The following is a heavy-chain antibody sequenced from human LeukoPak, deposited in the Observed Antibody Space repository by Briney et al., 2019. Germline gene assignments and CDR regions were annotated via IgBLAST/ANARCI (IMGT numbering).Heavy chain of an antibody. J-gene: IGHJ3*02. CDR2: IYYSGST. CDR1: GGSISSYY. CDR3: ARDTHNWNDRAFDI. V-gene: IGHV4-59*01. D-gene: IGHD1-1*01. Sequence: PSETLSLTCTVSGGSISSYYWSWIRQPSGKGLEWIGYIYYSGSTNYNPSLKSRVTISVDTSKNQFSLKLSSVTAADTAVYYCARDTHNWNDRAFDIWGQGTMVTVSS.